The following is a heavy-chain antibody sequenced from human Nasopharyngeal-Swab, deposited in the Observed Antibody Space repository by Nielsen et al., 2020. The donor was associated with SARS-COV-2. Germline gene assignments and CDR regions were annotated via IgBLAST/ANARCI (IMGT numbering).Heavy chain of an antibody. CDR2: IYHSGST. J-gene: IGHJ4*02. V-gene: IGHV4-38-2*02. D-gene: IGHD4-17*01. Sequence: RQAPGKGLEWIGSIYHSGSTYYNPSLKSRVTISVDTSKDQLSLKLSSVTAADTAVYYCARDGYGDYGLDYWGQGTLVTVSS. CDR3: ARDGYGDYGLDY.